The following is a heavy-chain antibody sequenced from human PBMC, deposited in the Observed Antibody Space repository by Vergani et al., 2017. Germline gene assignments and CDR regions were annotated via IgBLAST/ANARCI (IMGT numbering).Heavy chain of an antibody. D-gene: IGHD3-10*01. CDR1: GFTFSSYA. J-gene: IGHJ2*01. Sequence: EVQLLESGGGLVQPGGSLRLSCAASGFTFSSYAMSWVRQAPGKGLEWVSAISGSGGSTYYADSVKGRFTISRDNSKNTLYLQMNSLRAEDTAVYYCAKDITMVRGVIIPRPLDLWGRGTLVTVSS. CDR2: ISGSGGST. V-gene: IGHV3-23*01. CDR3: AKDITMVRGVIIPRPLDL.